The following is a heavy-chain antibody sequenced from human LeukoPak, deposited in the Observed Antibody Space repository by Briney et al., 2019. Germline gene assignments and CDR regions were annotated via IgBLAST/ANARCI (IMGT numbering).Heavy chain of an antibody. J-gene: IGHJ5*02. CDR1: GGSISSSSYY. CDR2: IYYSGST. V-gene: IGHV4-39*01. D-gene: IGHD3-10*01. CDR3: ARNKYYYGSGNYGVPNWFDP. Sequence: SETLSLTCAVSGGSISSSSYYWGWIRQPPGKGLEWIGSIYYSGSTYYNPSLKSRVTISVDTSKNQFSLKLSSVTAADTAVYYCARNKYYYGSGNYGVPNWFDPWGQGTLVTVSS.